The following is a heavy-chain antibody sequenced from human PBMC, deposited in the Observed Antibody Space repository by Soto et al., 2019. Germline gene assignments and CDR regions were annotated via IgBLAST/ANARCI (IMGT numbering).Heavy chain of an antibody. J-gene: IGHJ5*02. Sequence: QVQLQESGPGLVKPSRTLSLTCTVSGGSISSGGYYGSWIRQHPGKGLEWIGYIYYSGSTYYNPSLKSRVTISVDTSKNQFSLKLSSVTAADTAVYYCARGIYGTMVRGAAGFDPWGQGTLVTVPS. CDR3: ARGIYGTMVRGAAGFDP. CDR1: GGSISSGGYY. D-gene: IGHD3-10*01. CDR2: IYYSGST. V-gene: IGHV4-31*03.